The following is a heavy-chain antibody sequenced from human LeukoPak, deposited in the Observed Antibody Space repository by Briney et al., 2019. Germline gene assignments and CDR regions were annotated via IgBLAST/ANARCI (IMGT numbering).Heavy chain of an antibody. D-gene: IGHD2-2*01. J-gene: IGHJ4*02. V-gene: IGHV3-30*18. CDR3: AKDHQGYQLLSIYPDY. CDR1: GFTFSSYG. Sequence: GGSLRLSCAASGFTFSSYGMHWVRQAPGKGLGWVAVISYDGSNKYYADSEKGRFTISRDNSKNTLYLQMNSLRAEDTAVYYCAKDHQGYQLLSIYPDYWGQGTLVTVSS. CDR2: ISYDGSNK.